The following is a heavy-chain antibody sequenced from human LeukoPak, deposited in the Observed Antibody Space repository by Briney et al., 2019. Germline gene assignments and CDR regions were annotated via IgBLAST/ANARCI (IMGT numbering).Heavy chain of an antibody. V-gene: IGHV3-9*01. Sequence: QPGRSLRLSCAASGFTFDDYVMHWVRQAPGKGLEWVSGISWNSGSIGYADSVKGRFTISRDNAKNSLYLQMNSLRAEDTALYYCAKGYDLYYYYYMDVWGKGTTVTVSS. CDR2: ISWNSGSI. J-gene: IGHJ6*03. CDR3: AKGYDLYYYYYMDV. CDR1: GFTFDDYV. D-gene: IGHD5-12*01.